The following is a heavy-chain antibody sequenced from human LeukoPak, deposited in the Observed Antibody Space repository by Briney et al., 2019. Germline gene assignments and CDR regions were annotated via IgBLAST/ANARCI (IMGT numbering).Heavy chain of an antibody. D-gene: IGHD3-9*01. Sequence: ASVKVSCKASGYTFTGYYMHWVRQAPGEGPEWMGWINPHSGVTYYAQKFQGRVTMTSDTSINTASMELRSLRSDDTAVYYCARVHLEGPYYDILTGYYALSDYWGQGTLVTVSS. J-gene: IGHJ4*02. V-gene: IGHV1-2*02. CDR3: ARVHLEGPYYDILTGYYALSDY. CDR2: INPHSGVT. CDR1: GYTFTGYY.